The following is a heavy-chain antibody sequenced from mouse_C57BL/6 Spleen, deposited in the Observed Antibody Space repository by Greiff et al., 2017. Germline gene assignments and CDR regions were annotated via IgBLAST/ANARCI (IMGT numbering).Heavy chain of an antibody. CDR2: IDPNSGGT. V-gene: IGHV1-72*01. D-gene: IGHD1-1*01. CDR3: ARGTTVVAHYYAMDY. CDR1: GYTFTSYW. Sequence: VQLQQPGAELVKPGASVKLSCKASGYTFTSYWMHWVKQRPGRGLEWIGRIDPNSGGTKYNEKFKSKATLTVDKPSSTAYMPLSSLTSEDSAVYYCARGTTVVAHYYAMDYWGQGTSVTVSS. J-gene: IGHJ4*01.